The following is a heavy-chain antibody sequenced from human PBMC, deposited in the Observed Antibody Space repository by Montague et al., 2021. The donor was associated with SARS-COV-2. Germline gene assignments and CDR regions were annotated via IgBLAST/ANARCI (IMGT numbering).Heavy chain of an antibody. D-gene: IGHD3-10*01. J-gene: IGHJ4*02. V-gene: IGHV4-59*01. CDR2: IHYSGSK. CDR1: GGSIGSYY. CDR3: ARSLDPSGTYYLPY. Sequence: SETLSLTCFVSGGSIGSYYWNWLRQPPGKGLEWIGHIHYSGSKTYSSSFKRRVTISIDTPKNQFSLKLSSVTAADTAVYYCARSLDPSGTYYLPYWGQGTLVTVSS.